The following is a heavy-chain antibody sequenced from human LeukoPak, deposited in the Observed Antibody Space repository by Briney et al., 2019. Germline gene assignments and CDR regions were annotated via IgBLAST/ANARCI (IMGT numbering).Heavy chain of an antibody. CDR1: GYTFTGYY. D-gene: IGHD6-13*01. CDR2: INPNSGGT. Sequence: ASVKVSCKASGYTFTGYYMHWVRQAPGQGLEWMGWINPNSGGTNYAQKFQGWVTMTRDTSISTAYMELSRLRSDDTAAYYCARGQQLVLGPFDIWGQGTMVTVSS. CDR3: ARGQQLVLGPFDI. V-gene: IGHV1-2*04. J-gene: IGHJ3*02.